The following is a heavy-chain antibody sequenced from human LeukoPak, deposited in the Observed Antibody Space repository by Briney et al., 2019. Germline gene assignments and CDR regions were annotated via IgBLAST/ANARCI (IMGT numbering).Heavy chain of an antibody. CDR1: GYTLTELS. Sequence: ASVKVSCKVSGYTLTELSMHWVRQAPGKGLEWMGGFDPEDGETIYAQKLQGRVTMTEDTSTDTAYMELSSPRSEDTAVYYCATRGPGVPLRFLEWLLFDYWGQGTLVTVSS. CDR3: ATRGPGVPLRFLEWLLFDY. V-gene: IGHV1-24*01. D-gene: IGHD3-3*01. J-gene: IGHJ4*02. CDR2: FDPEDGET.